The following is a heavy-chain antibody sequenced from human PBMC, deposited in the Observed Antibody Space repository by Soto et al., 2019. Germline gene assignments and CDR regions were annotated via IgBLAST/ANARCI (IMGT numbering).Heavy chain of an antibody. CDR1: GFTFSSYA. V-gene: IGHV3-64D*06. J-gene: IGHJ4*02. CDR2: ISSNGGST. Sequence: GGSLRLSCSASGFTFSSYAMHWVRQAPGKGLEYVSAISSNGGSTYYADSVKGRFTISRDNSKNTLYLQMSSLRAEDTAVYYCVKDYYYDFWSGSPYFDYWGQGTMVTVYS. CDR3: VKDYYYDFWSGSPYFDY. D-gene: IGHD3-3*01.